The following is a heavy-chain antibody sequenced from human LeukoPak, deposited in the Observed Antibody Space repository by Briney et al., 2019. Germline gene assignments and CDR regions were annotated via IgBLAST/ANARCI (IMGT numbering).Heavy chain of an antibody. CDR3: ARAANGLSGWLRAFDI. Sequence: SLKVSCKASGGTFSSYAISWVRQAPGQGLEWMGGIIPIFGTANYAQKFQGRVTITADKSTSTAYMELSSLRSEDTAVYYCARAANGLSGWLRAFDIWGQGTMVTVSS. J-gene: IGHJ3*02. CDR2: IIPIFGTA. D-gene: IGHD6-19*01. CDR1: GGTFSSYA. V-gene: IGHV1-69*06.